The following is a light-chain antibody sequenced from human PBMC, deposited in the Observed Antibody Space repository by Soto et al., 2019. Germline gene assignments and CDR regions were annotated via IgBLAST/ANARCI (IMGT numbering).Light chain of an antibody. CDR3: SSYTTSSTYV. CDR1: SRDVGSYNL. Sequence: QSALTQPASVSGSPGQWITISCTGTSRDVGSYNLVSWYQLHPGKAPKLMIYEVSNRPSGISNRLSGSKSDNTASLTISGLQAADEADYYCSSYTTSSTYVLGTGTKV. V-gene: IGLV2-14*02. J-gene: IGLJ1*01. CDR2: EVS.